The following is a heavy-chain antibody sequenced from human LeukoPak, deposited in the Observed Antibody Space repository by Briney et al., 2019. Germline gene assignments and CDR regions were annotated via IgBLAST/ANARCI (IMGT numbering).Heavy chain of an antibody. CDR2: IYYSGST. V-gene: IGHV4-39*01. J-gene: IGHJ3*02. CDR3: ARRALMVRGVIIPYAFDI. Sequence: SETLSLTCTVSGGSISSSSYYWGWIRQPPGKGLEWIGRIYYSGSTYYNPSLKSRVTISVDTSKNQFSLKLSSVTAADTAVYYCARRALMVRGVIIPYAFDIWGQRTMVTVSS. CDR1: GGSISSSSYY. D-gene: IGHD3-10*01.